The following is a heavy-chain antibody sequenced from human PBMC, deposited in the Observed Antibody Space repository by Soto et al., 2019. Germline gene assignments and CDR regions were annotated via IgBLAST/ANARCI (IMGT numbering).Heavy chain of an antibody. CDR1: GFTFSSYG. CDR2: ISYDGSNK. D-gene: IGHD3-22*01. V-gene: IGHV3-30*18. J-gene: IGHJ4*02. Sequence: LRLSCAASGFTFSSYGMHWVRQAPGKGLEWVAVISYDGSNKYYADSVKGRFTISRDNSKNTLYLQMNSLRAEDTAVYYCAKEGDYYDSSGYPTLVDYWGQGTLVTVSS. CDR3: AKEGDYYDSSGYPTLVDY.